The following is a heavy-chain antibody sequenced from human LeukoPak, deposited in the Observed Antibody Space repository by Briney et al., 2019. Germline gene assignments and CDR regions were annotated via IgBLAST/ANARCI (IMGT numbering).Heavy chain of an antibody. Sequence: GRSLRLSCAASGFTFSSYAMHWVRQAPGKGLEWVAVISHDGSNKYYADSVKGRFTISRDNSKNTLYLQMNSLRAEDTAVYYCARDRELERPSKVRGVPNEYYYYGMDVWGQGTTVTVSS. CDR1: GFTFSSYA. CDR3: ARDRELERPSKVRGVPNEYYYYGMDV. D-gene: IGHD1-1*01. J-gene: IGHJ6*02. CDR2: ISHDGSNK. V-gene: IGHV3-30-3*01.